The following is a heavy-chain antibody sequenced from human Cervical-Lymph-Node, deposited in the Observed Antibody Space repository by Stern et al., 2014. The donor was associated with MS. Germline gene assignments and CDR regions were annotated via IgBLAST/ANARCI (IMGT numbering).Heavy chain of an antibody. V-gene: IGHV1-18*01. D-gene: IGHD1-26*01. J-gene: IGHJ4*02. CDR2: ISVYNEYR. CDR3: ARLNSVVGSTDFDF. CDR1: GFDFINFG. Sequence: QMQLVQSGTEVTRPGAWVKVSCKASGFDFINFGIFWVRQAPGQGLEWVGGISVYNEYRHAAQKCEDRAAVTADTSTNTAYRELRDLTSDDTAVYYCARLNSVVGSTDFDFWGQGTLVTVSS.